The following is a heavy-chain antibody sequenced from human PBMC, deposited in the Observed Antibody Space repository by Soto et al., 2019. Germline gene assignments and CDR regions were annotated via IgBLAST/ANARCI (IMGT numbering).Heavy chain of an antibody. J-gene: IGHJ6*02. D-gene: IGHD3-9*01. CDR3: ARCGDILTAYSHAMDV. Sequence: GESQKISCKGSAHTFTTYWSGWVRKKNGTYLELSGTIYPGASDARYSPSFQGQGVISALKTISTAYLQWSSLKASHTAIYYCARCGDILTAYSHAMDVWGQGTTVSVSS. CDR1: AHTFTTYW. V-gene: IGHV5-51*01. CDR2: IYPGASDA.